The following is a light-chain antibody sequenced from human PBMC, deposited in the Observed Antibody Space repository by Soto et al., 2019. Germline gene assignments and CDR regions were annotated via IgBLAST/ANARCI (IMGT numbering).Light chain of an antibody. CDR3: QQYGSSLRT. J-gene: IGKJ1*01. Sequence: ELLFTRSHGHLSLSPWARATLSCRASQRVTKNNLNWYQQKPGQAPRLLIYGASARASGIPARFIGGGSGTDFTLTISRLEPEDFAVYYCQQYGSSLRTFGQGTKVDIK. V-gene: IGKV3-20*01. CDR1: QRVTKNN. CDR2: GAS.